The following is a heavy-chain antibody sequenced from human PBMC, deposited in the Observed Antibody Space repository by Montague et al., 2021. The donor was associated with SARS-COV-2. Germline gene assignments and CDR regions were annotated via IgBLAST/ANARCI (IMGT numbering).Heavy chain of an antibody. Sequence: SLRLSCAASGFTFSSYAMSWVRQAPGKGLEWVSAISGSGGSTYYADSVKGRFTISRDNSKNTLYLQVNSLRAEDTAVYYCAKASWIQLWFRTPYSDYWGQGTLVTVSS. CDR1: GFTFSSYA. CDR3: AKASWIQLWFRTPYSDY. D-gene: IGHD5-18*01. CDR2: ISGSGGST. V-gene: IGHV3-23*01. J-gene: IGHJ4*02.